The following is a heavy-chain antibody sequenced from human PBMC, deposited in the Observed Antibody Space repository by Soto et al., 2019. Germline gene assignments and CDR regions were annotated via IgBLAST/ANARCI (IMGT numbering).Heavy chain of an antibody. Sequence: GESLKISCKGSGYSFTSYWIGWVRQMPGKGLEWMGIIYPGDSDTRYSPSFQGQVTISADKSISTAYLQWSSLKASDTAMYYCARLNFRVVVPAARWFDPWGQGTLVTVS. D-gene: IGHD2-2*01. V-gene: IGHV5-51*01. CDR2: IYPGDSDT. J-gene: IGHJ5*02. CDR3: ARLNFRVVVPAARWFDP. CDR1: GYSFTSYW.